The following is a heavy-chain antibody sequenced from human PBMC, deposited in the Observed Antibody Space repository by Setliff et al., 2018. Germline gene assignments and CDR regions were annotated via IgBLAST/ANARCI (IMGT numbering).Heavy chain of an antibody. CDR3: ARDVFPYHYEGAFDI. CDR2: INPSSGRT. D-gene: IGHD3-22*01. V-gene: IGHV1-46*01. J-gene: IGHJ3*02. CDR1: GYSFGNYG. Sequence: ASVKVSCKASGYSFGNYGMSWVRQDPGLGLEWMGTINPSSGRTSYAQKFQGRVTMTRDTSTSTVYMDMSSLRSEDTAVYYCARDVFPYHYEGAFDIWGQGTMVTVSS.